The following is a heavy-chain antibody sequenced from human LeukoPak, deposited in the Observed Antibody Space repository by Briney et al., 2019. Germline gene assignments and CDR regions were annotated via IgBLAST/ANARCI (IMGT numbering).Heavy chain of an antibody. J-gene: IGHJ5*02. CDR3: ARTVLWFPYGGVNP. CDR2: INHSGST. D-gene: IGHD3-10*01. CDR1: GGSFSGYY. Sequence: KPSETLSLTCAVYGGSFSGYYWSWIRQPPGKGLEWIGEINHSGSTNYNPSLKSRVTISVDTSKNQFSLKLSSVTAADTAVYYCARTVLWFPYGGVNPGGQGTLVTVSS. V-gene: IGHV4-34*01.